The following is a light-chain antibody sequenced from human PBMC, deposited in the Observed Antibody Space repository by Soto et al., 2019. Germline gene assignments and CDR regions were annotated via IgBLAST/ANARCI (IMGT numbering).Light chain of an antibody. Sequence: QSVLTQPRSVSGSPGQSVTISCTGTSSDVGGYNYVSWYQQHPGKAPKLMIYDVSKRPSGVPDRFSGCKSGNTASLTISGLQAEDEADYYCCSYAGSYTPHVVFGGGTKLTVL. CDR3: CSYAGSYTPHVV. V-gene: IGLV2-11*01. J-gene: IGLJ2*01. CDR1: SSDVGGYNY. CDR2: DVS.